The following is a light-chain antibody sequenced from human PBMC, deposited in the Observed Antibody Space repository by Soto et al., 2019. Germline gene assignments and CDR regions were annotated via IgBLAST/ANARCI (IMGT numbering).Light chain of an antibody. CDR1: SSNIGNNY. Sequence: QSVLTQPPSVSAAPGQKVTISCSGSSSNIGNNYVSWYQQLPGTAPKLLIYENNKRPSGIPDRFSGSKSGTSATLGITGLQTGDEADYYCGTWDSSLSAPVVFGGRTKVTVL. V-gene: IGLV1-51*02. CDR3: GTWDSSLSAPVV. CDR2: ENN. J-gene: IGLJ2*01.